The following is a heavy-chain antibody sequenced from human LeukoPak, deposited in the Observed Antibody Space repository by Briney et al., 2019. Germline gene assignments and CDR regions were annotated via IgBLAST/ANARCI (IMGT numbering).Heavy chain of an antibody. Sequence: SETLSLTCTVSGGSISSYYWSWIRQPAGKGLEWIGRICTSGSTNYNPSLKSRVTMSVDTSKNQFSLKLSSVTAADTAVYYCARDYPSYCSGGSCYSDAFDISGQGTMGSVSP. CDR1: GGSISSYY. D-gene: IGHD2-15*01. J-gene: IGHJ3*02. V-gene: IGHV4-4*07. CDR3: ARDYPSYCSGGSCYSDAFDI. CDR2: ICTSGST.